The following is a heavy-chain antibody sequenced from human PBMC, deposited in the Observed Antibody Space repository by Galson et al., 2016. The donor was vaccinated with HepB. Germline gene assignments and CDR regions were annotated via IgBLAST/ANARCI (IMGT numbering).Heavy chain of an antibody. V-gene: IGHV1-18*01. J-gene: IGHJ4*02. Sequence: SVKVSCKASGYSFNGYGISWVLQAPGQGLEWMGWISAYDGDTKFAEKFQGRVTMTTDTSTSTAYMELRSLRSDDAAVYYCARYRAATAYSDFWGQGTLVTVSS. CDR3: ARYRAATAYSDF. CDR1: GYSFNGYG. CDR2: ISAYDGDT. D-gene: IGHD6-25*01.